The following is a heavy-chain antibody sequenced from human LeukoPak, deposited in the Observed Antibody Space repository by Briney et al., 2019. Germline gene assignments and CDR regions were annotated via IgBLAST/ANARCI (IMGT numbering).Heavy chain of an antibody. CDR3: ANAKRGYYYDSSGYYYFGNDAFDI. Sequence: GESLKISCKGSGYSFTSYWFGWVRQMPGKGLEWMGIIYPGDSDTSYSPSLQGQVTISADKSISPAYLQWSSLKASDTAMYYCANAKRGYYYDSSGYYYFGNDAFDIWGQGTMVTVSS. V-gene: IGHV5-51*01. CDR2: IYPGDSDT. J-gene: IGHJ3*02. CDR1: GYSFTSYW. D-gene: IGHD3-22*01.